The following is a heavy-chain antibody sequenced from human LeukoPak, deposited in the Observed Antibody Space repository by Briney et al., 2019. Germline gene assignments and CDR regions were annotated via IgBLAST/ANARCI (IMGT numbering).Heavy chain of an antibody. CDR1: GFTFSTYA. Sequence: GGSLRLSCAASGFTFSTYAMSWVRQAPGKGLEWVSGISGRDGSTYHADSVKGRFTIPRDISKNTLYLQMNSLRAEDMAVYYCAKDGGQGADYWGQGTLVTVSS. J-gene: IGHJ4*02. CDR3: AKDGGQGADY. CDR2: ISGRDGST. V-gene: IGHV3-23*01. D-gene: IGHD3-16*01.